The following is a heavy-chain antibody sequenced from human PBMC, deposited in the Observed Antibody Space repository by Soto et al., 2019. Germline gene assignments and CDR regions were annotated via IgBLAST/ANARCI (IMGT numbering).Heavy chain of an antibody. Sequence: TGGSLRLSCAASGFTVSSDHMSWVRQAPGKGLEWVAVIWYDGSNKYYAESVKGRFTISRDNSKNTLYLQMNSLRAEDTAVYYCARGRSSSPLTSCMDVWGLGTTVTVSS. D-gene: IGHD6-6*01. CDR3: ARGRSSSPLTSCMDV. CDR1: GFTVSSDH. CDR2: IWYDGSNK. J-gene: IGHJ6*02. V-gene: IGHV3-33*08.